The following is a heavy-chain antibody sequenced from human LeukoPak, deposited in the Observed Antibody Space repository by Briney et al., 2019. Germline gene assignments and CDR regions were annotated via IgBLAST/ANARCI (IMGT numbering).Heavy chain of an antibody. CDR2: INPSGGST. D-gene: IGHD6-25*01. CDR3: ARDRGNSGAADSDAFDI. J-gene: IGHJ3*02. V-gene: IGHV1-46*01. CDR1: GYTFTSYY. Sequence: ASVKVSCKASGYTFTSYYMHWVRQAPGQGLEWMGIINPSGGSTSYAQKFQGRVTMTRDTSTSTVYMELSSLRSEDTAVYYCARDRGNSGAADSDAFDIWGQGTMVTVSS.